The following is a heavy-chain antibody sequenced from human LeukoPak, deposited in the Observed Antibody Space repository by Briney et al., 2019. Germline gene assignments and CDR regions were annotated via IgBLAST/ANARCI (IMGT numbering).Heavy chain of an antibody. CDR1: GFTFSSYW. D-gene: IGHD3-22*01. J-gene: IGHJ4*02. CDR3: ARDLYRIVVVPHYFDY. CDR2: IKKDGSEK. Sequence: GGSLRLSCAASGFTFSSYWMSWVRQAPGKGLEWVANIKKDGSEKYYLDSVKGRFTISRDNANNSLYLQMNSLRAEDTAVYYCARDLYRIVVVPHYFDYWGQGTLVTVSS. V-gene: IGHV3-7*01.